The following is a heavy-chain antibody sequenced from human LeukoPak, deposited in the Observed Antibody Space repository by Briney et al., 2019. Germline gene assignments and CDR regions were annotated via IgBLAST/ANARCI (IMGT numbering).Heavy chain of an antibody. CDR1: GFTFSSYA. V-gene: IGHV3-30*04. CDR3: AKLFGSGTYNNFFHY. Sequence: PGGSLRLSCAASGFTFSSYAMHWVRQAPGKGLEWVAVISYDGSNKYYADSVKGRFTISRDNSKNTLYLQMNSLRPEDTAIYYCAKLFGSGTYNNFFHYWGQGTLVTVSS. J-gene: IGHJ4*02. CDR2: ISYDGSNK. D-gene: IGHD3-10*01.